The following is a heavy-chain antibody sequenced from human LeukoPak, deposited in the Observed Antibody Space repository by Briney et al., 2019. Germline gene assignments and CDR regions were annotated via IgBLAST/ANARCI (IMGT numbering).Heavy chain of an antibody. CDR2: ISSNGGNT. J-gene: IGHJ6*04. Sequence: GGSLRLSCSASGFTFSSYAMHWVRQAPGKGLEYVSAISSNGGNTYYADSVKGRFTISRDNSKNTLYLQMSSLRAEDTAVYYCVKGSVDYDILTGYSYYYYGMDVWGKGTTVTVSS. CDR1: GFTFSSYA. V-gene: IGHV3-64D*06. CDR3: VKGSVDYDILTGYSYYYYGMDV. D-gene: IGHD3-9*01.